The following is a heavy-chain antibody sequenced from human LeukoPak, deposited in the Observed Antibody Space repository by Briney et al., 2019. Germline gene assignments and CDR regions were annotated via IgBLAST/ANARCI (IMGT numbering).Heavy chain of an antibody. CDR3: ARYYGSGSYLGLGAFDI. CDR2: IYYSGST. D-gene: IGHD3-10*01. CDR1: GGSISSSSYY. V-gene: IGHV4-39*07. Sequence: PSETLSLTCTVSGGSISSSSYYWGWVRQPPGTGLEWLGSIYYSGSTYYNPSLKSRVTISVDTSKNQFSLKLSSVTAADTAVYYCARYYGSGSYLGLGAFDIWGQGTMVTVSS. J-gene: IGHJ3*02.